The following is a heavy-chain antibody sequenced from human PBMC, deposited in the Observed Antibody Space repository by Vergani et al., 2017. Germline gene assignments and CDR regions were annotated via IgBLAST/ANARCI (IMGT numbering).Heavy chain of an antibody. CDR2: IRYDGSNK. J-gene: IGHJ4*02. D-gene: IGHD4-17*01. V-gene: IGHV3-30*02. CDR3: AKLQVTVTTSVGH. CDR1: GSTFSSYA. Sequence: VQLVESGGGLVQPGGYLRLPCAASGSTFSSYAMNGGRKAPGKGLGWGAFIRYDGSNKYYADSVKGRFTISRDNSKNTLYLQMNSLRAEDTAIYYCAKLQVTVTTSVGHWGQGTLVTVSS.